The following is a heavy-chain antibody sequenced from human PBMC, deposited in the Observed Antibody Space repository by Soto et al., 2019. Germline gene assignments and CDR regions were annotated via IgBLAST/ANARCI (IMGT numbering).Heavy chain of an antibody. CDR3: ARDIEWDTMVRGAKIYYYYGMDV. CDR1: GGTFSSYA. CDR2: IIPIFGTA. J-gene: IGHJ6*02. V-gene: IGHV1-69*13. Sequence: ASVKVSCKASGGTFSSYAISWVRQAPGQGLEWMGGIIPIFGTANYAQKFQGRVTITADESTSTAYMELSSLRSEDTAGYYCARDIEWDTMVRGAKIYYYYGMDVWGQGTTVTVSS. D-gene: IGHD3-10*01.